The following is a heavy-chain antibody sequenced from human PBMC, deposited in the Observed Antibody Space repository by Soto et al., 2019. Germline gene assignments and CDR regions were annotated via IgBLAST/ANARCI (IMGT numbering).Heavy chain of an antibody. D-gene: IGHD5-18*01. CDR3: ARERWGRGYSYGPNYYYYYGMDV. CDR2: IIPIFGTA. J-gene: IGHJ6*02. V-gene: IGHV1-69*01. CDR1: GGTFSSYA. Sequence: QVQLVQSGAEVKKPGSSVKVSCKASGGTFSSYAISWVRQAPGQGLEWMGVIIPIFGTANYAQKFQGRVTITADESTSTAYMELSSLRSEDTAVYYCARERWGRGYSYGPNYYYYYGMDVWGQGTTVTVSS.